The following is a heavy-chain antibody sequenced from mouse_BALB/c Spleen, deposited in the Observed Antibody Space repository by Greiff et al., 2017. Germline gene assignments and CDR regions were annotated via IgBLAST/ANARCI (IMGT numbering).Heavy chain of an antibody. CDR2: ISNGGGST. Sequence: EVQGVESGGGLVQPGGSLKLSCAASGFTFSSYTMSWVRQTPEKRLEWVAYISNGGGSTYYPDTVKGRFTISRDNAKNTLYLQMSSLKSEDTAMYYCARSRQLGLRGFAYWGQGTLVTVSA. J-gene: IGHJ3*01. CDR1: GFTFSSYT. D-gene: IGHD3-2*01. V-gene: IGHV5-12-2*01. CDR3: ARSRQLGLRGFAY.